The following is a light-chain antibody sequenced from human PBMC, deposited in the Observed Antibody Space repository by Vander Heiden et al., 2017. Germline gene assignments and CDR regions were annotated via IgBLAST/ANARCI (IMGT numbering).Light chain of an antibody. CDR2: GAS. CDR3: QQYSSSLT. J-gene: IGKJ4*01. CDR1: KSVSSS. V-gene: IGKV3-20*01. Sequence: EIVLTQSPGTLSLSTGERATLSCRASKSVSSSLAWYQQQPGQAPRLLIYGASKRATGIPDRFSGSGSGTGFTLTISRLEPEDIAVYYWQQYSSSLTFGGGTKVEIK.